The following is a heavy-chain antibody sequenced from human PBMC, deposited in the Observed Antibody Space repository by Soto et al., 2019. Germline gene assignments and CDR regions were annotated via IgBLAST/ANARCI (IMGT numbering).Heavy chain of an antibody. Sequence: QVQLVQSGAEVKKPGASVKVSCKASGYTFTSYGISWVRQAPGQGLEWMGWISAYNGNTNYAQKLQGRVTITKDTSKSTAYMELRSLRSDDTAVYYCARRAVVPAAIEEGWFDPWGQGTLVTVSS. CDR2: ISAYNGNT. J-gene: IGHJ5*02. CDR3: ARRAVVPAAIEEGWFDP. D-gene: IGHD2-2*01. V-gene: IGHV1-18*01. CDR1: GYTFTSYG.